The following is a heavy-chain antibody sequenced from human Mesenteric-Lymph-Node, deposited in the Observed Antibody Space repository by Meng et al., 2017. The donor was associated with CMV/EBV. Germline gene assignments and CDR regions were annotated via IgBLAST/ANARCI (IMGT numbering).Heavy chain of an antibody. Sequence: ASVKVSCKASGYTFSTYGITWVRQAPGQGLEWMGWITAYNGDRKYAQNFRDRVTMTTDTSTSTAYMELTSLRSDDTAVYYCARDLPSYSGHIHMDVWGQGTTVTVSS. D-gene: IGHD4-23*01. J-gene: IGHJ6*02. CDR1: GYTFSTYG. V-gene: IGHV1-18*01. CDR2: ITAYNGDR. CDR3: ARDLPSYSGHIHMDV.